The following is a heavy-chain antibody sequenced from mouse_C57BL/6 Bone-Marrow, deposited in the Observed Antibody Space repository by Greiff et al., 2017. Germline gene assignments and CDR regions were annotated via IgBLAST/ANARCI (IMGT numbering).Heavy chain of an antibody. CDR2: IRNKANNHAT. CDR3: TRRAAPYFDY. V-gene: IGHV6-6*01. Sequence: EVQRVESGGGLVQPGGSMKLSCAASGFTFSDAWMDWVRQSPEKGPEWVAEIRNKANNHATYYAESVKGRFTISRDDSKSSVYLQMNSLRAEDTGIYYCTRRAAPYFDYWGQGTTLTVSS. CDR1: GFTFSDAW. D-gene: IGHD6-1*01. J-gene: IGHJ2*01.